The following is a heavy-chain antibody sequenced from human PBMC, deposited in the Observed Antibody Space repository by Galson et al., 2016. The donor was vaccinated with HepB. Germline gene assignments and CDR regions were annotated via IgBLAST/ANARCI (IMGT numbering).Heavy chain of an antibody. J-gene: IGHJ5*01. V-gene: IGHV4-31*03. D-gene: IGHD3-10*01. CDR1: GGSISSGGYY. CDR3: AKGWGAIRGVGTWFDS. CDR2: IYYGETT. Sequence: TLSLTCTVSGGSISSGGYYWSWIRQHPGKGLEWIGYIYYGETTYYNPSLKSRLTLFTDTSNNQFSLKLRSVTAADTAVYYYAKGWGAIRGVGTWFDSWGQGTLVTVSS.